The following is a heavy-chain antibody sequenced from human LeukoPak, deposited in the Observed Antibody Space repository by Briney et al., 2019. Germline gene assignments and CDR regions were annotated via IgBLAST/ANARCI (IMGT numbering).Heavy chain of an antibody. V-gene: IGHV4-39*01. CDR2: IYYSGST. CDR1: GGSISSSSYY. D-gene: IGHD5-24*01. J-gene: IGHJ4*02. CDR3: ARQSGYNQLFDY. Sequence: PSETLSLTCTVSGGSISSSSYYWGWLRQPPGKGLEWIGSIYYSGSTYYNPSLKSRVTISVTTSKNQFSLKLSAVTAADTAVYYCARQSGYNQLFDYCGQGNLVTVSS.